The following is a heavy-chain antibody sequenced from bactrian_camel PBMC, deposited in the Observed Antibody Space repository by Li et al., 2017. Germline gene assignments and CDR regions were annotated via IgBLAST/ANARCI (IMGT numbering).Heavy chain of an antibody. CDR2: VDRDGRI. CDR1: GYKISSSC. J-gene: IGHJ4*01. V-gene: IGHV3S26*01. Sequence: HVQLVESGGGSVQAGGSLRLSCVASGYKISSSCMGWFRQAPEKRREGVATVDRDGRISVANSVKGRFTISKDNVKNTLYLQTNSLKTEDTAMYYCAADPYMTCIPPNVPRFDFLGQGTQVTVS. D-gene: IGHD3*01.